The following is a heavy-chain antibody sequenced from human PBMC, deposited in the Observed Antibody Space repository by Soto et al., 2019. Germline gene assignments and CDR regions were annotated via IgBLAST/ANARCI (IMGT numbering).Heavy chain of an antibody. CDR2: IKSKTDGGTT. CDR1: GFTFSNAW. V-gene: IGHV3-15*07. D-gene: IGHD2-21*02. J-gene: IGHJ6*02. Sequence: GGSLRLSCAASGFTFSNAWMNWVRQAPGKGLEWVSRIKSKTDGGTTDYAAPVKGRFTISRDDSKNTLYLQMNSLKTEDTAVYYCTWEAIYCGGDCYSHDYYYYGMDVWGQGTTVTVSS. CDR3: TWEAIYCGGDCYSHDYYYYGMDV.